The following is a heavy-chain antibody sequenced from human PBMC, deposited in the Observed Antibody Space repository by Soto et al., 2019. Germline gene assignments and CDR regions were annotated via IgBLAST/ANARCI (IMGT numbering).Heavy chain of an antibody. CDR2: IYHSGST. Sequence: SETLSLTCAVSGGSISSSNWWSWVRHPPGKGLEWIGEIYHSGSTNYNPSLKSRVTISVDKSKNQFSLKLSSVTAADTAVYYCARGGTSYSGYDAFDYWGQGTQVTVSS. CDR3: ARGGTSYSGYDAFDY. CDR1: GGSISSSNW. D-gene: IGHD5-12*01. J-gene: IGHJ4*02. V-gene: IGHV4-4*02.